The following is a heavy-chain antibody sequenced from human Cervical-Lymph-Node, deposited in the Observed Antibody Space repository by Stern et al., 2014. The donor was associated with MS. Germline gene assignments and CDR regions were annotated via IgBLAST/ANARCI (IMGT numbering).Heavy chain of an antibody. CDR1: GYTFIDYY. D-gene: IGHD1-26*01. CDR3: AREGADNDAFDV. CDR2: INLSDGAT. V-gene: IGHV1-46*03. J-gene: IGHJ3*01. Sequence: QVQLVQSGAEVKKPGASVTVSCRTSGYTFIDYYIHWVRQAPGQGLEWMGIINLSDGATTYAQTFQGRVTMTRDTSTNKAYMQLGSLTSEDTAVFFCAREGADNDAFDVWGQGTMVTVSS.